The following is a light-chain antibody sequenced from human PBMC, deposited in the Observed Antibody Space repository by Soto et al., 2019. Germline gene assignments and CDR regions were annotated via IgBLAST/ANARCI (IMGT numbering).Light chain of an antibody. V-gene: IGLV2-14*01. CDR2: DIN. CDR1: SSDVGNYIF. J-gene: IGLJ1*01. Sequence: QSALTQPASVSGSPGQSITISCTGTSSDVGNYIFVSWYRQHPGKAPKLMIYDINNRPSGVSNRFSGSKSDNTASLTISGLQAEDEADYYCVSYTTSASYVFGTGTKLTVL. CDR3: VSYTTSASYV.